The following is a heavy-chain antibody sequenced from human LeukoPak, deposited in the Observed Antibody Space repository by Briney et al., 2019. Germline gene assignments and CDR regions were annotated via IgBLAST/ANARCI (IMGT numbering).Heavy chain of an antibody. D-gene: IGHD4-17*01. CDR2: IGTAGDT. Sequence: GGSLRLSCAASGFTFSSYDMHWVRQATGKGLEWVSAIGTAGDTYYPGSVKGRFTISRENAKNSLYLQMNSLRAEDTAVYYCARGDYDYGAYDYWGQGTLVTVSS. V-gene: IGHV3-13*01. J-gene: IGHJ4*02. CDR1: GFTFSSYD. CDR3: ARGDYDYGAYDY.